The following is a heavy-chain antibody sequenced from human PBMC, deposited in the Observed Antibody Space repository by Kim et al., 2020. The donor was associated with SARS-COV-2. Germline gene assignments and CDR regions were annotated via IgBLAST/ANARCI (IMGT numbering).Heavy chain of an antibody. Sequence: SQTLSLTCAISGDSVSSNSAAWNWIRQSPSRGLEWLGRTYYRSKWYNDYAVSVKSRITINPDTSKNQFSLQLNSVTPEDTAVYYCARGDYVWGSYHSYYYYYGMDVWGQGTTVNVSS. CDR3: ARGDYVWGSYHSYYYYYGMDV. CDR1: GDSVSSNSAA. V-gene: IGHV6-1*01. CDR2: TYYRSKWYN. J-gene: IGHJ6*02. D-gene: IGHD3-16*02.